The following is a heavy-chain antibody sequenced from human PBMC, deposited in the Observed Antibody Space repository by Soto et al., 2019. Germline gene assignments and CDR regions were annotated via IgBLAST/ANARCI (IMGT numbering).Heavy chain of an antibody. Sequence: SSTXSLTCTVSGFSVIIGSYYWSWIRQPPGKGLEWIGYIYYSGITNYNPSLKSLVTISVDTSKNQFSLKLSSVTAADTAVYYCERDKATWGQGTLV. CDR3: ERDKAT. CDR2: IYYSGIT. D-gene: IGHD1-1*01. V-gene: IGHV4-61*01. J-gene: IGHJ4*02. CDR1: GFSVIIGSYY.